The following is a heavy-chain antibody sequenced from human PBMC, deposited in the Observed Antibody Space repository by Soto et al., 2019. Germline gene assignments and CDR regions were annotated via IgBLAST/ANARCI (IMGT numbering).Heavy chain of an antibody. V-gene: IGHV1-69*04. Sequence: SVKVSCKASVGTFSSYTISWVRQAPGQGLEWMGRIIPILGIANYAQKFQGRVTITADKSTSTAYMELSSLRSEDTAVYYCARDYDILTGYSTPDAFDIWGQGTMVTVSS. J-gene: IGHJ3*02. CDR1: VGTFSSYT. D-gene: IGHD3-9*01. CDR2: IIPILGIA. CDR3: ARDYDILTGYSTPDAFDI.